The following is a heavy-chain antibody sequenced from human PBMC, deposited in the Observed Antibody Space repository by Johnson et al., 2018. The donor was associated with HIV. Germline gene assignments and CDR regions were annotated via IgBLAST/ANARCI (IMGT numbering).Heavy chain of an antibody. CDR2: IRFDGNNK. D-gene: IGHD2-2*01. Sequence: QVQLVESGGGVVQPGRSLRLSCAASGFTFRNFGIHWVRQAPGKGLEWVAFIRFDGNNKYYADSVKGRFTISRENYKNTLYLQMNSLRAEDTAVYYCAKDRTGGYCSSSSCFDAFDIWGQGTMVTVSS. CDR1: GFTFRNFG. J-gene: IGHJ3*02. CDR3: AKDRTGGYCSSSSCFDAFDI. V-gene: IGHV3-30*02.